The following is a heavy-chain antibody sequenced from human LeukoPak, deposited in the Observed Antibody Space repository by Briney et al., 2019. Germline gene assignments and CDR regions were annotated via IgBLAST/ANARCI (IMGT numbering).Heavy chain of an antibody. J-gene: IGHJ4*02. CDR3: ATSESQTRFDY. Sequence: GESLKISCQGSGYRFTTYWVGWVRQLPGKGLEWMGIIFPGDSDSSHSPSFQGQVTLSADKSINTAYLQWSSVKASDTAVYYCATSESQTRFDYWGQGTLVTVSS. V-gene: IGHV5-51*01. CDR2: IFPGDSDS. CDR1: GYRFTTYW. D-gene: IGHD1/OR15-1a*01.